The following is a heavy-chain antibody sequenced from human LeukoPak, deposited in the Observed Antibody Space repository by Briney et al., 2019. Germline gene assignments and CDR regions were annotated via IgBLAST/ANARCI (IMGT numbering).Heavy chain of an antibody. CDR3: ARNSVAGTGNY. CDR1: GFTVSTNY. J-gene: IGHJ4*02. Sequence: PGGSLRLSCAASGFTVSTNYMSWVRQAPGKGLEWVSVFYSGGGRYYADSVKGRFTISRDNSKNTVYLQMNSLRPEDTAVYYCARNSVAGTGNYWGQGTLVTVSS. D-gene: IGHD6-19*01. CDR2: FYSGGGR. V-gene: IGHV3-53*01.